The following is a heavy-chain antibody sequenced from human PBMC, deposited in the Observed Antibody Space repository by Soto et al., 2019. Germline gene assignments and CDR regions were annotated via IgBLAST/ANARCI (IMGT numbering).Heavy chain of an antibody. Sequence: PGGSLRLSCAASGLTFTRYSMNWVRQAPGKGLEWVSSISSTTNYIYYGDSMKGRFTISRDNGKNSLYLEMHSLRAEDTAVYYCARESEDLTSNFDYWGQGTLVTVSS. CDR3: ARESEDLTSNFDY. J-gene: IGHJ4*02. CDR1: GLTFTRYS. CDR2: ISSTTNYI. V-gene: IGHV3-21*06.